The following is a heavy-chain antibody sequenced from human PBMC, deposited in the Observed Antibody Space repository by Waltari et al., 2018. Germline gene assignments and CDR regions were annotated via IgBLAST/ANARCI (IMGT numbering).Heavy chain of an antibody. CDR3: AKADGGGYGMDV. V-gene: IGHV3-43*01. CDR2: ISWDGGST. CDR1: GFTFDDYT. J-gene: IGHJ6*02. D-gene: IGHD3-16*01. Sequence: EVQLVESGGVVVQPGGSLRLSCAASGFTFDDYTMHWVRQAPGKGLEWVSRISWDGGSTYYADSVKGRFTISRDNSKNSLYLQMNSLRTEDTALYYCAKADGGGYGMDVWGQGTTVTVSS.